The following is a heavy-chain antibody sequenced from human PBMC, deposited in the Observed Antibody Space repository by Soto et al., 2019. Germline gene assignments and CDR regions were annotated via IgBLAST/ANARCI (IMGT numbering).Heavy chain of an antibody. J-gene: IGHJ4*02. CDR1: GGSISSSSYY. V-gene: IGHV4-39*01. CDR2: IYYSGST. Sequence: QLQLQESGPGLVKPSETLSLTCTVSGGSISSSSYYWGWIRQPPWKGLEWIGSIYYSGSTYYNPSLKSRVTIPVDTSKNQFSLKLSAVTAADTAVYYCVGSGGSDYWGQGTLVTVSS. D-gene: IGHD3-10*01. CDR3: VGSGGSDY.